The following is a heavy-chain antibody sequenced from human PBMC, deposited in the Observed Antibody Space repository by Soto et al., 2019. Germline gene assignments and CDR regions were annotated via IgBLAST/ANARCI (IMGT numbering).Heavy chain of an antibody. Sequence: QVQLVQSGAEVKKPGSSVKVSCKASGGTFSSYTISWVRQAPGQGLEWMGRIIPILGIANYAQKFQARVTTTADKSTSTAYMALSSLRSEATAVYYCARFRGSYGMDVWGQGTTVTVSS. J-gene: IGHJ6*02. CDR2: IIPILGIA. D-gene: IGHD3-10*01. CDR3: ARFRGSYGMDV. V-gene: IGHV1-69*02. CDR1: GGTFSSYT.